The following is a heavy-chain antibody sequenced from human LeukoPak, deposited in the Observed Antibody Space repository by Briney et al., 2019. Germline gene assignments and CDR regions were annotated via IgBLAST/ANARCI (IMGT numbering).Heavy chain of an antibody. Sequence: NPSETLSLTCTVSGGSVSSTSYYWGWIRQPPGEGLEWIGSVYSGGGSYSNPSLKSRVTISVDTSKNQFSLKLSSVTAADTAVYYCARQTCSGGSCYSVGWFDPWGQGTLVTVSS. CDR2: VYSGGGS. V-gene: IGHV4-39*01. CDR1: GGSVSSTSYY. CDR3: ARQTCSGGSCYSVGWFDP. J-gene: IGHJ5*02. D-gene: IGHD2-15*01.